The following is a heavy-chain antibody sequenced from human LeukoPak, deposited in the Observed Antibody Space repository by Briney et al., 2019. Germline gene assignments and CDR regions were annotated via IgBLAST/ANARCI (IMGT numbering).Heavy chain of an antibody. CDR2: ISAYNGNT. CDR3: ARRHCTNGVCYLDY. D-gene: IGHD2-8*01. V-gene: IGHV1-18*01. J-gene: IGHJ4*02. Sequence: ASVKVSCKASGYTFTSYGISWVRQAPGQGLEWMGWISAYNGNTNYAQKLQGRVTMTTDTSTSTAYMELRSLRSDDTAVYYCARRHCTNGVCYLDYWGQGTLVTVSS. CDR1: GYTFTSYG.